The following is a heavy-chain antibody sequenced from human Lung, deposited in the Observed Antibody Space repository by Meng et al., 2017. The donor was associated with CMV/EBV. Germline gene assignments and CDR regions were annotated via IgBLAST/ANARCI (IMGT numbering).Heavy chain of an antibody. Sequence: SVKVSXKASEGTFSSYAISWVRQAPGQGLEWMGGIIPIFGTANYAQKFQGRVTITTDESTSTAYMELSSLRSEDTAVYYCARRRAVAGTQVYYYYGMDVWGQGTXVTVSS. CDR3: ARRRAVAGTQVYYYYGMDV. D-gene: IGHD6-19*01. CDR1: EGTFSSYA. V-gene: IGHV1-69*05. CDR2: IIPIFGTA. J-gene: IGHJ6*02.